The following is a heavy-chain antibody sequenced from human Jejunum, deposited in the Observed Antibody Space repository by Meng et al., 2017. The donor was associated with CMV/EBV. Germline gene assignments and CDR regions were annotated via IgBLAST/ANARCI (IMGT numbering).Heavy chain of an antibody. J-gene: IGHJ4*02. Sequence: SCAVSGFSFNSYPMHWVRQAPGKGLEWVAVISYDGSDKHYTDAVEGRFTISRDYSNNIVSLQMNSLTTDDSAIYYCAVYRDSRLGGWGQGTLVTVSS. CDR2: ISYDGSDK. CDR1: GFSFNSYP. D-gene: IGHD3-16*01. V-gene: IGHV3-30*14. CDR3: AVYRDSRLGG.